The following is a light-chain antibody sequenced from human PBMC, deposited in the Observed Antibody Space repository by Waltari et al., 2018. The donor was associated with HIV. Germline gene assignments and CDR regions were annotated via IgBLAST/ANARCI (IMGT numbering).Light chain of an antibody. Sequence: QSALTQPASVSGSPGQSITISCRGTSTDICGYNYVSWYQHHPSKAPKLIIYEVTNRPSGVSNRFSASKSGNTASLTISGLQAEDEADYYCTSYTTSSTRVFGGGTKLTVL. J-gene: IGLJ3*02. CDR2: EVT. CDR3: TSYTTSSTRV. CDR1: STDICGYNY. V-gene: IGLV2-14*01.